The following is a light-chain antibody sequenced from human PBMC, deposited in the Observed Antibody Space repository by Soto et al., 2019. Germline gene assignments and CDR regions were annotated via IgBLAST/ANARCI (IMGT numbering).Light chain of an antibody. CDR2: SNT. CDR1: SFNIGTNN. Sequence: QAVLTQPTTASGTPGQRVTIFCSGSSFNIGTNNVNWYQQLPGTAPKLLVHSNTERPSGVPDRFSGSKSGTSASLAISGLQSEDEADYYCAAWDDSLNSYVFGIGTKLTVL. V-gene: IGLV1-44*01. J-gene: IGLJ1*01. CDR3: AAWDDSLNSYV.